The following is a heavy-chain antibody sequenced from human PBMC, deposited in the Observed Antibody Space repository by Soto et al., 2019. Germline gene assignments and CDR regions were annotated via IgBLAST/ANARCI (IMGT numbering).Heavy chain of an antibody. CDR2: IYHSGST. V-gene: IGHV4-31*03. CDR1: GDSISRGGYY. D-gene: IGHD2-21*01. J-gene: IGHJ5*02. Sequence: QVQLQESGPGLVMPSQTLSLTCTVSGDSISRGGYYWNWLRQHPRKGLEWIGYIYHSGSTIYNSSLKSRVTISVDTSKNRLSLELSNVTAADTAVYYCARDGAGAYGLGWFDPWGQGILVTVSS. CDR3: ARDGAGAYGLGWFDP.